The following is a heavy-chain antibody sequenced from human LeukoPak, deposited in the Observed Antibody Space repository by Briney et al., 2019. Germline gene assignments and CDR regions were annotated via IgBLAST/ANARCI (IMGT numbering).Heavy chain of an antibody. D-gene: IGHD5-18*01. Sequence: GGSLRLSCAASGFTVSSDHMTWVRQAPGKGLEWVSLIYTSGTTYYADSVKGRFTISRDNSKNTPHLQMTSLSAEETAVYYCARAPGYSYGSWGQGTLVSVSS. V-gene: IGHV3-53*01. CDR2: IYTSGTT. J-gene: IGHJ5*02. CDR1: GFTVSSDH. CDR3: ARAPGYSYGS.